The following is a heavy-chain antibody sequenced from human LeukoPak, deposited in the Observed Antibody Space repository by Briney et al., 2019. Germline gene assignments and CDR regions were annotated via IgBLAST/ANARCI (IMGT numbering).Heavy chain of an antibody. J-gene: IGHJ4*02. CDR3: ARDHLVRGVIGY. CDR1: GFTFSNYW. D-gene: IGHD3-10*01. Sequence: GGSLRLSCAASGFTFSNYWMHWVRQVPGKGLVCVSRINIDGTSTSYADSVKGRFTISRDNAKNALYLQMNSLRAEDTAVYYCARDHLVRGVIGYWGQGTLVTVSS. V-gene: IGHV3-74*01. CDR2: INIDGTST.